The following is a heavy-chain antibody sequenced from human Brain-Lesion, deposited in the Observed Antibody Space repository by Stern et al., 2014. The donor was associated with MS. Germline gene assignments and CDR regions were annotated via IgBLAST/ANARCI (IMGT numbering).Heavy chain of an antibody. CDR2: VNNDGRRT. CDR3: ARGERWFDS. V-gene: IGHV3-74*02. D-gene: IGHD3-10*01. J-gene: IGHJ5*01. CDR1: GFTFSNYW. Sequence: EVQLEESGGGLVKPGGSLRLSCAASGFTFSNYWMHWVRQAPGKGLVWVSRVNNDGRRTSYADSVKGRFTMSRDNAKNTLYLQMNSLRVEDTAIYYCARGERWFDSWGQGTLVTVSS.